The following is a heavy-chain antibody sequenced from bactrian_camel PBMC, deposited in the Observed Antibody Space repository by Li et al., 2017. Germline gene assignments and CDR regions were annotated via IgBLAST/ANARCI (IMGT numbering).Heavy chain of an antibody. V-gene: IGHV3S40*01. CDR3: AKPKFARQADYVSDWGLEYDY. CDR2: ILRDGGST. J-gene: IGHJ4*01. D-gene: IGHD4*01. CDR1: GFTFSFYK. Sequence: VQLVESGGGLVQPGGSLRLSCAASGFTFSFYKMSWVRQAPGKGLEWVSTILRDGGSTYYRDSVKGRFTISRDNAKNMLYLQLNSLEIEDTAMYYCAKPKFARQADYVSDWGLEYDYWGQGTQVTVS.